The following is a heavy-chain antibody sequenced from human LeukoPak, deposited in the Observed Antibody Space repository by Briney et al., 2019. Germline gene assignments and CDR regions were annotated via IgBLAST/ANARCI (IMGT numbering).Heavy chain of an antibody. J-gene: IGHJ3*02. CDR1: GFTFSSYA. Sequence: GGSLRLSCAASGFTFSSYAMSWVRQAPGKGLEWVSAISGSGGSTYYADSVKGRFTISRDNSKNTLYLQMNSLRAEDTAVYYCAKSGIYDFWSGGAFDIWGQGTMVTVSS. CDR3: AKSGIYDFWSGGAFDI. V-gene: IGHV3-23*01. CDR2: ISGSGGST. D-gene: IGHD3-3*01.